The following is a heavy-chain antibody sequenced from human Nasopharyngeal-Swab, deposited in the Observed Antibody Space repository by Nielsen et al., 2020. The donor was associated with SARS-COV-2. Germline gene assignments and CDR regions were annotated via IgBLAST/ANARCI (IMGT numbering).Heavy chain of an antibody. J-gene: IGHJ3*01. D-gene: IGHD1-26*01. V-gene: IGHV3-23*01. Sequence: GGSLRLSRAASGFTFSNFAMSWVRQAPGKGLEWVSVISGGSDSTYYTDSVRGRFTISRDNSKNTLNLQMNNLRAEDTALYYCARDYSGSYSAFDVWGQGTLVTVSS. CDR2: ISGGSDST. CDR1: GFTFSNFA. CDR3: ARDYSGSYSAFDV.